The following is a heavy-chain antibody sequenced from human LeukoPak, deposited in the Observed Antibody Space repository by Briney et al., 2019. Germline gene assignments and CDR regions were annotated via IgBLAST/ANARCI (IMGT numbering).Heavy chain of an antibody. CDR1: GFTFSTYV. J-gene: IGHJ6*02. Sequence: GRSLRLSCAGSGFTFSTYVIHWVRQAPGKGLEWAALISYDGNSKYYADSVKGRFTISRDNSKNTVYLQMDSLRAEDTAVYYCARVTTSTKYYSGMDIWGQGTTVTVSS. CDR3: ARVTTSTKYYSGMDI. CDR2: ISYDGNSK. V-gene: IGHV3-30*03. D-gene: IGHD1-14*01.